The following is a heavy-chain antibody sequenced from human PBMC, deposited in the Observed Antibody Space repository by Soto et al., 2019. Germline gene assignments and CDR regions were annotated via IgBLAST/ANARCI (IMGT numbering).Heavy chain of an antibody. J-gene: IGHJ4*02. CDR2: ISYDGSNK. D-gene: IGHD6-13*01. CDR3: AKFMAAADIDY. Sequence: GSLRLSCAASGFTFSSYGMHWVRQAPGKGLEWVAVISYDGSNKYYADSVKGRFTISRDNSKNTLYLQMNSLRAEDTAVYYCAKFMAAADIDYWGQGTLVTVSS. V-gene: IGHV3-30*18. CDR1: GFTFSSYG.